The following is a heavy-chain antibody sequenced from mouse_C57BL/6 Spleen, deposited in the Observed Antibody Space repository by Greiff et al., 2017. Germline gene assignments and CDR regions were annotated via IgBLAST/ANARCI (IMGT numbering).Heavy chain of an antibody. CDR2: IYPGDGDT. V-gene: IGHV1-82*01. D-gene: IGHD1-1*01. Sequence: QVHVKQSGPELVKPGASVKISCKASGYAFSSSWMNWVKQRPGKGLEWIGRIYPGDGDTNYNGKFKGKATLTVDTSSSTAYMQLSSLTSEDSAVYYCASITTVSSTLYAMDYWGQGTSVTVSS. CDR3: ASITTVSSTLYAMDY. CDR1: GYAFSSSW. J-gene: IGHJ4*01.